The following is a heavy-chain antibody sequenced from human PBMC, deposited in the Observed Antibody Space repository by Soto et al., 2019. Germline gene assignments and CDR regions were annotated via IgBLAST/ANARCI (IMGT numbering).Heavy chain of an antibody. J-gene: IGHJ6*02. Sequence: QVQLQESGPGLVKPSETLSLTCTVSGGTISRYYWSWIRQPPGKGLEWIGYMYNTGSTVYNPSFKSRVTISVDTSKNQFSLKLNSVTAADTAVYYCARDLWGYCVTDCDPLDVWGQGTTVTVSS. CDR3: ARDLWGYCVTDCDPLDV. V-gene: IGHV4-59*01. D-gene: IGHD2-21*02. CDR2: MYNTGST. CDR1: GGTISRYY.